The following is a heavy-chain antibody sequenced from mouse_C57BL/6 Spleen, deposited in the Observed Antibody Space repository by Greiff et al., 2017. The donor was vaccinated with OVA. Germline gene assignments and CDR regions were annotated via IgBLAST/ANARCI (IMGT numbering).Heavy chain of an antibody. Sequence: EVKLQESGAELVKPGASVKLSCTASGFNIKDYYMHWVKQRTEQGLEWIGRIDPEDGETKYAPKFQGKATITADTSSNTADLQLSSLTAEDTAVYYCARGRYYGSKFAYWGQGTLVTVSA. CDR3: ARGRYYGSKFAY. CDR1: GFNIKDYY. V-gene: IGHV14-2*01. CDR2: IDPEDGET. D-gene: IGHD1-1*01. J-gene: IGHJ3*01.